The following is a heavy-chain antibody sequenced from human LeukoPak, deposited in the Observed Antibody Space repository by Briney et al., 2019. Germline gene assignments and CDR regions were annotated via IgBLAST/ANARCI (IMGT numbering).Heavy chain of an antibody. CDR2: ISPSGSTM. CDR3: ARLSYSGSTVYGMDV. D-gene: IGHD3-10*01. Sequence: GGSLRLSCAASGFTFRSYEMTWVRQAPGRGLEWLSYISPSGSTMSYADSVKGRFTISRDSAKNSLYLQMDSLRAEDTAVYYCARLSYSGSTVYGMDVWGQGTTVTVSS. CDR1: GFTFRSYE. V-gene: IGHV3-48*03. J-gene: IGHJ6*02.